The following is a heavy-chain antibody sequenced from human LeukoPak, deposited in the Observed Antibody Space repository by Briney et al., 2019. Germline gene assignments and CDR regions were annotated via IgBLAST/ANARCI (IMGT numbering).Heavy chain of an antibody. D-gene: IGHD3-10*01. CDR2: MYSDGST. Sequence: PGGSLRLSCAASGFTVSSNYMSWVRQAPGTGLEWVSVMYSDGSTYYADSVKGRFTISRDNAKNSLYLQMNSLRAEDTAMYYCARAGQEWFGELGFDSWGQGTLVTVSS. V-gene: IGHV3-53*01. CDR1: GFTVSSNY. CDR3: ARAGQEWFGELGFDS. J-gene: IGHJ4*02.